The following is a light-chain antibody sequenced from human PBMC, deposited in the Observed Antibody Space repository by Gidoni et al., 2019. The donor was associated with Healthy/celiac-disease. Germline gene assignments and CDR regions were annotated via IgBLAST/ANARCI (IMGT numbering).Light chain of an antibody. CDR3: SSYTSSSVWV. CDR2: DVS. CDR1: SSDVGGYNY. J-gene: IGLJ3*02. Sequence: SALTQPASVSGSPGQSITISCTGTSSDVGGYNYVSWYQQHPGKAPKLMIYDVSNRPSWVSNRFSGSKSGNTASLTISGLQAEDEADYYCSSYTSSSVWVFGGGTKLTVL. V-gene: IGLV2-14*01.